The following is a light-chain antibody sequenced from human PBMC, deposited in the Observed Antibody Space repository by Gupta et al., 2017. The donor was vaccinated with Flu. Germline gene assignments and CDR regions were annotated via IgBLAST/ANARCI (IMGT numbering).Light chain of an antibody. J-gene: IGKJ1*01. Sequence: DIEMTQSPLSLSASVGDRVTISCRASQNINIYLNWYQQKPGEAPELLIYASSRVDSGVPSRFSGSGSGTEFTLTISRRQPEDFATYYCQQRINTPWTFGQGTKVDI. CDR1: QNINIY. CDR3: QQRINTPWT. V-gene: IGKV1-39*01. CDR2: ASS.